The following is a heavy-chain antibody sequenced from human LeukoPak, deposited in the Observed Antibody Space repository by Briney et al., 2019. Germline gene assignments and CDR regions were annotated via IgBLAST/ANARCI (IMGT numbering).Heavy chain of an antibody. D-gene: IGHD2-2*01. V-gene: IGHV4-61*02. CDR3: ARGHEAYCNSTSGNPGYILLH. CDR1: GDSIRIGSYF. CDR2: FYTSGTT. Sequence: SETLSLTCTVSGDSIRIGSYFWSWIRQPAGKGLEWIGRFYTSGTTAYNPSLRGRVTISVDTSSNQFSLKLTSVTAADTAVYYCARGHEAYCNSTSGNPGYILLHWGQGTLVTVSS. J-gene: IGHJ4*02.